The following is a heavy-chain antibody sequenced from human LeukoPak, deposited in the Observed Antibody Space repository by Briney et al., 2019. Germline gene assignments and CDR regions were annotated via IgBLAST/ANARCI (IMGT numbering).Heavy chain of an antibody. CDR1: GITFSNYA. V-gene: IGHV3-15*01. J-gene: IGHJ3*02. Sequence: GGSLRLSCAASGITFSNYAMSWVRQAPGKGLEWVGRIKSKTDGGTTDYAAPVKGRFTISRDDSKNTLYLQMNSLKTEDTAVYYCTTDLIYDAFDIWGQGTMVTVSS. CDR2: IKSKTDGGTT. CDR3: TTDLIYDAFDI. D-gene: IGHD3-16*01.